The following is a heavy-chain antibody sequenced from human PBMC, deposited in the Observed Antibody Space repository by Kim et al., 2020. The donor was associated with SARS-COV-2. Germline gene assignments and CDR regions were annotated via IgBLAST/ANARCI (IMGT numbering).Heavy chain of an antibody. Sequence: LKSRVTISVDTSNNQFSLKLSSVTAADTAVYYCASYDILTGYYVSGSFDYWGQGTLVTVSS. D-gene: IGHD3-9*01. CDR3: ASYDILTGYYVSGSFDY. J-gene: IGHJ4*02. V-gene: IGHV4-59*01.